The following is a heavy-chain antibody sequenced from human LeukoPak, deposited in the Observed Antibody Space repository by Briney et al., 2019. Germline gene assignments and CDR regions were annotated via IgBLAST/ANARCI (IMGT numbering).Heavy chain of an antibody. CDR3: ARTSDKPMVLTTDFDY. CDR1: GFTFSSYE. D-gene: IGHD5-18*01. J-gene: IGHJ4*02. V-gene: IGHV3-48*03. Sequence: GGSLRLSCAASGFTFSSYEMNWVRQAPGKGLEWVSYISSSGSTIYYADSEKGRFTISRHNAKNSLYLQMNSLRAEDTAVYYCARTSDKPMVLTTDFDYWGQGTLVTVSS. CDR2: ISSSGSTI.